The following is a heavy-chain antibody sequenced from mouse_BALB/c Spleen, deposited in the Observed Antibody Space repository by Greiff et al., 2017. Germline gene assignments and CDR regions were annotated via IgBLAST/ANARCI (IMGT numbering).Heavy chain of an antibody. V-gene: IGHV1S29*02. CDR3: AAYYRYDWFAY. CDR2: IYPYNGGT. Sequence: EVKLQESGAELVRPGASVTLSCKASGYTFTDYNMHWVKQSHGKSLEWIGYIYPYNGGTGYNQKFKSKATLTVDNSSSTAYMELRSLTSEDSAVYYCAAYYRYDWFAYWGQGTLVTVSA. J-gene: IGHJ3*01. D-gene: IGHD2-14*01. CDR1: GYTFTDYN.